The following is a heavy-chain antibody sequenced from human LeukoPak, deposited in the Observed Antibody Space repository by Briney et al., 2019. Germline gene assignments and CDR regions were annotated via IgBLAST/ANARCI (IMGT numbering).Heavy chain of an antibody. Sequence: GGSLRLSCAASGFTFSSYWMHWVRQAPGKGLVWVSRINSDGSSTSYADSVKGRFTISRDNAKNTLYLQMNSLRAEDTAVYYCARGGVVVPAAAPKTYYYGMDVWGKGTTVTVSS. CDR2: INSDGSST. V-gene: IGHV3-74*01. D-gene: IGHD2-2*01. J-gene: IGHJ6*04. CDR1: GFTFSSYW. CDR3: ARGGVVVPAAAPKTYYYGMDV.